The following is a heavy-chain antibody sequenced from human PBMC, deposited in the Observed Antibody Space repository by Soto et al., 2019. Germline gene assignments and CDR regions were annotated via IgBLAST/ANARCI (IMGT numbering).Heavy chain of an antibody. CDR2: IWYDGSNK. D-gene: IGHD6-19*01. CDR1: GFTFSSYG. J-gene: IGHJ4*02. CDR3: ANGYRSGWYYFDY. V-gene: IGHV3-33*06. Sequence: GGSLRLSCAASGFTFSSYGMHWVRQAPGKGLEWVAVIWYDGSNKYYADSVKGRFTIYRDNSKNTLYLQMNILRSEDTALYYCANGYRSGWYYFDYWGQGTLVTVSS.